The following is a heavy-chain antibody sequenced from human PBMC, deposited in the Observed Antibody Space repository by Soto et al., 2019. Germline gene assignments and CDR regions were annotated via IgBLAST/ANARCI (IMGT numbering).Heavy chain of an antibody. CDR1: GFTFSSYA. Sequence: QVQLVESGGGVVQPGRSLRLSCAASGFTFSSYAMHWVRQAPGKWLEWVAVISYDGSNKYYADSVKGRFTISRDNSKNTLYLQMNGLRAEDTAVYYCADTYPGHSYGPVDYWGQGTLVTVSS. J-gene: IGHJ4*02. V-gene: IGHV3-30-3*01. D-gene: IGHD5-18*01. CDR2: ISYDGSNK. CDR3: ADTYPGHSYGPVDY.